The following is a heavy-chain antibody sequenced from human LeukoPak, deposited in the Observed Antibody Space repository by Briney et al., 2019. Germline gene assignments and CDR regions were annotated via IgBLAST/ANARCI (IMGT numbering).Heavy chain of an antibody. D-gene: IGHD3-22*01. CDR1: GFTFSSYA. CDR3: AKDRYDSSGYSWGGY. Sequence: PGGSLRLSCAASGFTFSSYAMSWVRQASGKGLEWVSAISGSGGSTYYADSVKGRFTISRDNSKNTLYLQMNSLRAEDTAVYYCAKDRYDSSGYSWGGYWGQGTLVTVSS. J-gene: IGHJ4*02. V-gene: IGHV3-23*01. CDR2: ISGSGGST.